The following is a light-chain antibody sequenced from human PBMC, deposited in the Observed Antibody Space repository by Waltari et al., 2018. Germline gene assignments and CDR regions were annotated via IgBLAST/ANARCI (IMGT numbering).Light chain of an antibody. CDR3: ETWHSNTRV. CDR2: LERSGSY. Sequence: QPVLTQSSSPSASLGSSVKSTCTPNLGHSSYIIAWPQQQPGKAPRYLMKLERSGSYNKGSGVPDRFSGSSSGADRYLTISNLQSEDEADYYCETWHSNTRVFGGGTKLTVL. V-gene: IGLV4-60*03. J-gene: IGLJ3*02. CDR1: LGHSSYI.